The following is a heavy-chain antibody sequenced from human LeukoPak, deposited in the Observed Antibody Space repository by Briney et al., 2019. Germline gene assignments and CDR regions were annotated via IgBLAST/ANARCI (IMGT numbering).Heavy chain of an antibody. D-gene: IGHD3-22*01. CDR1: GFTFSTYG. Sequence: GGSLRLSCAASGFTFSTYGMHWVRQAPGKVLEWVAFIRYDGSNKYYADSVKGRFTISRDNSKNTLYLQMNSLRAEDTAVYYCAKESYYDSSGYLDYWGQGTLVTVSS. V-gene: IGHV3-30*02. CDR2: IRYDGSNK. CDR3: AKESYYDSSGYLDY. J-gene: IGHJ4*02.